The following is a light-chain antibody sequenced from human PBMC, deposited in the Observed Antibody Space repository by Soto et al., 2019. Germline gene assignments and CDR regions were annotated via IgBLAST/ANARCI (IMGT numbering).Light chain of an antibody. CDR1: SSDVGGYNY. CDR3: SSYRSRSTLLYV. Sequence: QSALTQPAPVSGSPGQSITISCTGTSSDVGGYNYVSWYQQHPGKAPKLMIYDVSNRPSGVSNRFSGSKSGNTASLTISGLQAEDEADYYCSSYRSRSTLLYVFGTGTKVTVL. J-gene: IGLJ1*01. V-gene: IGLV2-14*01. CDR2: DVS.